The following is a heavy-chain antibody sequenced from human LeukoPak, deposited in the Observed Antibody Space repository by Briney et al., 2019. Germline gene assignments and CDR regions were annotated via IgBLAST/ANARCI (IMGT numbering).Heavy chain of an antibody. CDR1: GFTFSSYG. Sequence: GGSLRLSCAASGFTFSSYGMHWVRKAPGKGLEWVAVIWYDGSNKYYADSVKGRFTISRDNSKNTLYLQMNSLRAEDTAVYYCAKGSHITGKTREAFDIWGQGTMVTVSS. CDR3: AKGSHITGKTREAFDI. V-gene: IGHV3-33*06. D-gene: IGHD1/OR15-1a*01. CDR2: IWYDGSNK. J-gene: IGHJ3*02.